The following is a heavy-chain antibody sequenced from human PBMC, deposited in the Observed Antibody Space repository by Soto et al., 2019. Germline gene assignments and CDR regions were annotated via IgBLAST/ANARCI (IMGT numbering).Heavy chain of an antibody. Sequence: SETLSLTCTVSGGSISSSNWWSWVRQPPGKGLEWIGEIYHSGSTNYNPSLKSRVTISVDKSKNQFSLKLSSVTAADTAVYYCVRAPVLLWFGEIAYYFDYWGQGTLVTVSS. V-gene: IGHV4-4*02. D-gene: IGHD3-10*01. CDR2: IYHSGST. CDR3: VRAPVLLWFGEIAYYFDY. CDR1: GGSISSSNW. J-gene: IGHJ4*02.